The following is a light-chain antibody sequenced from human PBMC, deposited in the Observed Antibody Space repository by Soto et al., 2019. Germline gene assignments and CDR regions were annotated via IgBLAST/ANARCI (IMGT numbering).Light chain of an antibody. CDR1: NLGDKY. J-gene: IGLJ3*02. V-gene: IGLV3-1*01. CDR2: QDT. CDR3: QSWDSRPAL. Sequence: SYELTQPPSVSVSPGQTASITCSGDNLGDKYASWYQQKQGQSPVLVNYQDTKRPAGIPQRSSGSNSGNTAPLTISGTQAMDEADYYCQSWDSRPALFGGGTKVTVL.